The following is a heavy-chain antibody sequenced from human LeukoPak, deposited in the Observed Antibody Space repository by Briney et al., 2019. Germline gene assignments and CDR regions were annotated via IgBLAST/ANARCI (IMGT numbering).Heavy chain of an antibody. D-gene: IGHD2-15*01. CDR2: ISAYNGNT. CDR1: GYTFTSYG. Sequence: ASVKVSCKASGYTFTSYGISWLRQAPGQGLEWMGWISAYNGNTNYAQKLQGRVTMTTDTSTSTAYMERRSLRSDDTAVYYCARALAERNYFDYWGQGTLVTVSS. V-gene: IGHV1-18*01. CDR3: ARALAERNYFDY. J-gene: IGHJ4*02.